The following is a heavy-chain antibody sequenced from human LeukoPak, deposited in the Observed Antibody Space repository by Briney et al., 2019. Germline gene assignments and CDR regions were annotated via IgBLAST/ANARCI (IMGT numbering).Heavy chain of an antibody. J-gene: IGHJ4*02. V-gene: IGHV3-30*02. CDR3: AKDRDFGVDHFEY. D-gene: IGHD3-3*01. CDR2: IRYNGSNK. Sequence: GGSLRLSCAASGFTFSSYGMHWVRQAPGKGLEWVAFIRYNGSNKYYAGSVKGRFTISRDNSKNTLYLQMNSLRAEDTAVYYCAKDRDFGVDHFEYWGQGTLVTVSS. CDR1: GFTFSSYG.